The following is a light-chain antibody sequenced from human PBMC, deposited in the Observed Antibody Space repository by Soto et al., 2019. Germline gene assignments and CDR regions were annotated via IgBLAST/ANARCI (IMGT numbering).Light chain of an antibody. CDR3: QKYDRAPFT. CDR1: QVISNY. V-gene: IGKV1-27*01. Sequence: DIQMTPSPSSLSAYLGDRVTITFRASQVISNYLSWYQQKPGRLPKLLLFGASTLQSGVPARFSGSGSGTLFTLTINGLLPEDVATYYCQKYDRAPFTFGPGTKVDIK. J-gene: IGKJ3*01. CDR2: GAS.